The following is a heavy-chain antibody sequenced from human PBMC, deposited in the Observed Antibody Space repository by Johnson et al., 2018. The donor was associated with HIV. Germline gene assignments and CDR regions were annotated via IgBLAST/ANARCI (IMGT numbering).Heavy chain of an antibody. D-gene: IGHD1-26*01. CDR3: AKGRSGAGGAFDI. J-gene: IGHJ3*02. V-gene: IGHV3-23*04. CDR2: ISGSGGST. Sequence: VQLVESGGGVVRPGGSLRLSCAASGFTFDDYGMSWVRQAPGKGLEWVSAISGSGGSTYYADSVKGRFTISRDNSKNTLYLQMNSLRVEDTAVYYCAKGRSGAGGAFDIWGQGTMVTVSS. CDR1: GFTFDDYG.